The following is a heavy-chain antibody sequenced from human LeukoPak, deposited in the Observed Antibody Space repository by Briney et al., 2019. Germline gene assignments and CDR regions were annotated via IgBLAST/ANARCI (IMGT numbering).Heavy chain of an antibody. CDR3: AKGDPYYYDSSGYYDY. CDR1: GFTFSSYS. J-gene: IGHJ4*02. Sequence: GGSLRLSCAASGFTFSSYSMNWVRQAPGKGLEWVSSISSSSSYIYYADSVKGRFTISRDNAKNSLYLQMNSLRAEDTAVYYCAKGDPYYYDSSGYYDYWGQGTLVTVSS. V-gene: IGHV3-21*01. CDR2: ISSSSSYI. D-gene: IGHD3-22*01.